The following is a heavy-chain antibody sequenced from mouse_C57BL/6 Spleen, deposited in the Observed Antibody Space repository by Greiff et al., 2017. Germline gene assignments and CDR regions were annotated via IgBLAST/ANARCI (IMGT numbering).Heavy chain of an antibody. Sequence: EVQGVESGGGLVQPGGSLSLSCAASGFTFTDYYMSWVRQPPGKALEWLGFIRNKANGYTTEYIASVKGRFTISRDTSQSILYLQMNALSAEDSSTYYCARYNNGYPSYWYFDVWGQGTTVTVSS. CDR3: ARYNNGYPSYWYFDV. V-gene: IGHV7-3*01. CDR2: IRNKANGYTT. D-gene: IGHD2-2*01. CDR1: GFTFTDYY. J-gene: IGHJ1*01.